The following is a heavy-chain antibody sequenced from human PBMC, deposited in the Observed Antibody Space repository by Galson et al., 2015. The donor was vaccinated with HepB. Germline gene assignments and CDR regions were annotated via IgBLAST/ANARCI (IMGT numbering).Heavy chain of an antibody. D-gene: IGHD6-13*01. Sequence: SLRLSCAASGFTFSSYSMNWVRQAPGKGLEWVSSISSSSSYIYYADSVKGRFTISRDNAKNSLYLQMNSLRAEDTAVYYCASAPRTGYSSSWYGGSVNWFDPWGQGTLVTVSS. CDR1: GFTFSSYS. V-gene: IGHV3-21*01. CDR2: ISSSSSYI. CDR3: ASAPRTGYSSSWYGGSVNWFDP. J-gene: IGHJ5*02.